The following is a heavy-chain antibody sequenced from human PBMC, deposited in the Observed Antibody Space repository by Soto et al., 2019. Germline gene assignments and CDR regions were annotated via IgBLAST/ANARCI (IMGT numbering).Heavy chain of an antibody. CDR3: GTDRQLEHFDY. J-gene: IGHJ4*02. Sequence: GGALRLSCAASGFTFSSYWMTWVRQAPGKGLERVANIKQDGSEKYYVESVKGRFTISRDNAKNSLYLQRNSLRAEDTAVYYCGTDRQLEHFDYWGQGTLVTVSS. D-gene: IGHD6-6*01. CDR1: GFTFSSYW. V-gene: IGHV3-7*01. CDR2: IKQDGSEK.